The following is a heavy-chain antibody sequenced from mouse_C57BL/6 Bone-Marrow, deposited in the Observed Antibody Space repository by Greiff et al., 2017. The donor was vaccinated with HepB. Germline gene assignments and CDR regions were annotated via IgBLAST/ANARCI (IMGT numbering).Heavy chain of an antibody. D-gene: IGHD2-2*01. CDR2: INPNNGGT. CDR1: GYTFTDYY. CDR3: ARGVYGYDGFDY. Sequence: EVQLQQSGPELVKPGASVKISCKASGYTFTDYYMNWVKQSHGKSLEWIGDINPNNGGTSYNQKFKGKATLTVDKSSSTAYMELRSLTSEDSAVYYCARGVYGYDGFDYWGQGTTLTVSS. V-gene: IGHV1-26*01. J-gene: IGHJ2*01.